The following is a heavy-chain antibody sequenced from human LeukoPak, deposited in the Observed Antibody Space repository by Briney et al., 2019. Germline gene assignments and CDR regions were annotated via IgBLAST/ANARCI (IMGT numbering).Heavy chain of an antibody. CDR3: ARGIVVVPAAIAFDY. CDR2: ISAYNGNT. J-gene: IGHJ4*02. D-gene: IGHD2-2*02. Sequence: ASVKVSCKASGYTFTSYGISWVRQAPGQGLEWMGWISAYNGNTNYAQKLQGRVTMTTDTSTSTAYMEPRSLRSDDTAVYYCARGIVVVPAAIAFDYWGQGTLVTVSS. V-gene: IGHV1-18*01. CDR1: GYTFTSYG.